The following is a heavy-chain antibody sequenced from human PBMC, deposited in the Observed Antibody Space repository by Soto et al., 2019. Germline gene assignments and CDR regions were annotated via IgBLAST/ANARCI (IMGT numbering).Heavy chain of an antibody. CDR1: GYTFSTYG. J-gene: IGHJ3*02. Sequence: QVQLVQSGAEVKKPGASVKVSCKASGYTFSTYGISWVRQAPGQGLEWMGWISAYNGDTNYAQKLQGRVTMTTDTPTSTAYLELRSLRSDDTAVYYCARDGTMVRGVIIANDAFDIWGQGTMVTVSS. D-gene: IGHD3-10*01. CDR2: ISAYNGDT. V-gene: IGHV1-18*01. CDR3: ARDGTMVRGVIIANDAFDI.